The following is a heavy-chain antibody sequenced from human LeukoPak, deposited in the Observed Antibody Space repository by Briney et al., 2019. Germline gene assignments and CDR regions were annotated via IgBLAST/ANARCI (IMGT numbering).Heavy chain of an antibody. D-gene: IGHD6-13*01. CDR3: ATSTAAAGTD. CDR2: IKQDGSEK. V-gene: IGHV3-7*03. CDR1: GFTLSNLW. J-gene: IGHJ4*02. Sequence: PGGSLRLSCAASGFTLSNLWMSWVRQAPGKGLKWVANIKQDGSEKYYVDSVKGRFTISRDNAQNSLYLQMNSLRAEGTAIYYCATSTAAAGTDWGQGTLVTVSS.